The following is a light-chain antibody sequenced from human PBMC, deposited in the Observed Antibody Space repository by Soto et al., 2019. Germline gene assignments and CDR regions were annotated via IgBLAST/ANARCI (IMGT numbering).Light chain of an antibody. J-gene: IGKJ2*01. CDR3: QQSSRPPYT. V-gene: IGKV1-39*01. CDR2: ATS. CDR1: QSISIY. Sequence: DLQMTQSPPSLSASIGDTVAITCRASQSISIYLDWYQQKPGRAPKLLVYATSQLKSGVPSRFSGSGSATEFTLTISSLQAEDFAIYYCQQSSRPPYTFGQGTRLQI.